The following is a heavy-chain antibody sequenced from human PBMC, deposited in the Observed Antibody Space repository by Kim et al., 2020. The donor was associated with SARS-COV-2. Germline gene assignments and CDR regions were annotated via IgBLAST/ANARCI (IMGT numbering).Heavy chain of an antibody. CDR2: INESGSLK. D-gene: IGHD5-12*01. CDR3: ARDRGRGSTGYGDFDS. V-gene: IGHV3-7*03. J-gene: IGHJ4*02. CDR1: GFTFSCYN. Sequence: GGSLRLSCAASGFTFSCYNMTWVRQAPGKGLEWVANINESGSLKHYVDSVKGRFTISRDNAKNSLSLKMDSLRAEDTALYYCARDRGRGSTGYGDFDSWGQGTLVTVSS.